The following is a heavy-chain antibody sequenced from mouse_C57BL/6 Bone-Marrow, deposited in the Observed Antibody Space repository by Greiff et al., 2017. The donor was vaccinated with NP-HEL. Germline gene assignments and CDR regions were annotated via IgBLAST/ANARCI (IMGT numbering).Heavy chain of an antibody. D-gene: IGHD2-5*01. CDR1: GYTFTSYW. Sequence: QVQLQQPGTELVKPGASVKLSCKASGYTFTSYWMHWVKQRPGQGLEWIGNNNPSNGGTNYNEKFKSKATLTVDKSSSTAYMQLSSLTSEDSAVYYCARGQAYYSNYVDAMDYWGQGTSVTVSS. CDR3: ARGQAYYSNYVDAMDY. J-gene: IGHJ4*01. CDR2: NNPSNGGT. V-gene: IGHV1-53*01.